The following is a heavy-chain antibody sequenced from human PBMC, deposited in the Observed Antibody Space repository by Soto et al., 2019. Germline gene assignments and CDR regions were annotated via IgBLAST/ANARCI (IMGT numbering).Heavy chain of an antibody. V-gene: IGHV4-59*01. CDR1: GGSISSYY. CDR3: ARDRGTMIGSPSYYYYGMDV. Sequence: QVQLQESGPGLVKPSETLSLTCTDSGGSISSYYWSWIRQPPGKGLEWIGYIYYSGSTNYHPSLKSRVTISVDTSKNQFSLKLSSVTAADTAVYYCARDRGTMIGSPSYYYYGMDVWGQGTTVTVSS. D-gene: IGHD3-10*02. J-gene: IGHJ6*02. CDR2: IYYSGST.